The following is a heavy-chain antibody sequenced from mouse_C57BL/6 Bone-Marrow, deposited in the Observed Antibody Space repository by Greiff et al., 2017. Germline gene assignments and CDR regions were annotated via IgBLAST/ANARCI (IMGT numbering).Heavy chain of an antibody. J-gene: IGHJ1*03. CDR2: IYPGDGDT. D-gene: IGHD2-3*01. CDR1: GYAFSSYW. CDR3: ARDGYHAGWYLDV. Sequence: QVHVKQSGAELVKPGASVKISCKASGYAFSSYWMNWVQQRPGKGLEWIGQIYPGDGDTNYNGKFKGKATLTADKSSSTAYMQLSSLTSEDSAVYFCARDGYHAGWYLDVWGTGTTVTVSS. V-gene: IGHV1-80*01.